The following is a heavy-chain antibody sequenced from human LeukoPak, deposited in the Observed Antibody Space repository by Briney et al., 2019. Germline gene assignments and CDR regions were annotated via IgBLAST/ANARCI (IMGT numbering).Heavy chain of an antibody. J-gene: IGHJ4*02. CDR1: GFTFTSYS. CDR2: ISSSSSYI. Sequence: GGSLGLSCAASGFTFTSYSMNWVRQAPGKGLEWVSSISSSSSYIYYADSVKGRFTISRDNAKNSLYLQMNSLRAEDTAVYYCARDSVAGYFDYWGQGTLVTVSS. V-gene: IGHV3-21*01. CDR3: ARDSVAGYFDY. D-gene: IGHD6-19*01.